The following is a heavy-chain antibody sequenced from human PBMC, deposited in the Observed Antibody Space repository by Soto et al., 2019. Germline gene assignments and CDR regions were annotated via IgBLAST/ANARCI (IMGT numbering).Heavy chain of an antibody. D-gene: IGHD2-2*01. CDR3: ARERTEIVVVPAANRDAFDI. CDR2: INPNSGGT. J-gene: IGHJ3*02. V-gene: IGHV1-2*04. CDR1: GYTSTGYY. Sequence: GASVKVSCKASGYTSTGYYMHWVRQAPGQGLEWMGWINPNSGGTNYAQKFQGWVTMTRDTSISTAYMELSRLRSDDTAVYYCARERTEIVVVPAANRDAFDIWGQGTMVTVSS.